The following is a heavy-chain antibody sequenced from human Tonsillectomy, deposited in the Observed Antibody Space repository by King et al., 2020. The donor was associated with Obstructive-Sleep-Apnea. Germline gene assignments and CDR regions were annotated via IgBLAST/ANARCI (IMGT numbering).Heavy chain of an antibody. J-gene: IGHJ4*02. CDR2: INPSGDNT. V-gene: IGHV1-46*01. Sequence: VQLVESGAEVKKPGASVKVSCKASGYTFTSYYMHWVRQAPGQGLEWMGIINPSGDNTSYEQKFQGRVTMTRDTSTSTVYMDLSSLRSEDTAVYYCARARWELQTAYFDYWGQGTLVTVSS. CDR3: ARARWELQTAYFDY. CDR1: GYTFTSYY. D-gene: IGHD1-26*01.